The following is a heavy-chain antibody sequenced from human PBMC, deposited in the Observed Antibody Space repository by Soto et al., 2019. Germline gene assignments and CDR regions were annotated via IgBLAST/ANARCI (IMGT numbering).Heavy chain of an antibody. CDR3: AKGEFVDGDYMHHVKDV. CDR1: GNSMINYY. V-gene: IGHV4-4*07. J-gene: IGHJ6*02. D-gene: IGHD4-17*01. CDR2: VYTDGTA. Sequence: QVHLQESGPGLVKPSGTLSLICTVSGNSMINYYWSWIRQPAGKGLEWIGRVYTDGTAIYNPSLKSRVTMSVDMSKNQCYLKVNSVPAADTTVYYCAKGEFVDGDYMHHVKDVWGQGAKVIVS.